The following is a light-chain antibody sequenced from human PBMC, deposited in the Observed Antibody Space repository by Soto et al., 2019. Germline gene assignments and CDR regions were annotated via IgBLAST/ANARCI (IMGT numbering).Light chain of an antibody. CDR1: QSVSSRF. CDR3: HYYDDSPPFP. Sequence: EIVLTQSPGTLSLSQGEGATFSCRASQSVSSRFLAWYQQRPGQAPRLLIYGASSRATGIPDRFSGSGSGTDFTLTISRLEPEDFAVYYCHYYDDSPPFPFGPGTKVDNK. V-gene: IGKV3-20*01. J-gene: IGKJ3*01. CDR2: GAS.